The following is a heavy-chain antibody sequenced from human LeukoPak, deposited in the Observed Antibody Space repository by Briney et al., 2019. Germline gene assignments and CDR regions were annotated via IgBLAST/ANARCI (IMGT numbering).Heavy chain of an antibody. CDR3: ARGSYSGSFRGDY. D-gene: IGHD1-26*01. V-gene: IGHV3-30-3*01. CDR2: ISYDGSNK. Sequence: GGSLILSCAASGFTFSSYAMHWVRQAPGKGLEWVAVISYDGSNKYYADSVKGRFTISRDNSKNTLYLQMNSLRAEDTAVYYCARGSYSGSFRGDYWGQGTLVTVSS. J-gene: IGHJ4*02. CDR1: GFTFSSYA.